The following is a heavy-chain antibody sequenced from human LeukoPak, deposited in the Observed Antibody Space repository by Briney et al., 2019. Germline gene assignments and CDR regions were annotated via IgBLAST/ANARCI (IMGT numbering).Heavy chain of an antibody. CDR2: ISGSGTST. J-gene: IGHJ4*02. D-gene: IGHD3-9*01. Sequence: GSLRLSCTASGFTFSTYAMSWVRQAPGKGLEWVSSISGSGTSTYSADSVKGRLTISRDNSKSTLYLQMNSLRAEDAAVYYCAKGYYDILTGYYTQDYWGQGTLVTVSS. CDR3: AKGYYDILTGYYTQDY. V-gene: IGHV3-23*01. CDR1: GFTFSTYA.